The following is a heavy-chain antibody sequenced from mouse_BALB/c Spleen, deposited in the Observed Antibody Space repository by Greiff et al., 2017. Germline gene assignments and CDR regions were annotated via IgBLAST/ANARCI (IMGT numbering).Heavy chain of an antibody. D-gene: IGHD2-14*01. Sequence: VKLQESGPGLVAPSQSLSITCTVSGFSLTSYGVHWVRQPPGKGLEWLGVIWAGGSTNYNSALMSRLSISKDNSKSQVFLKMNSLQTDDTAMYYCARDAVRQRGLDYWGQGTTLTVSS. CDR2: IWAGGST. CDR1: GFSLTSYG. J-gene: IGHJ2*01. CDR3: ARDAVRQRGLDY. V-gene: IGHV2-9*02.